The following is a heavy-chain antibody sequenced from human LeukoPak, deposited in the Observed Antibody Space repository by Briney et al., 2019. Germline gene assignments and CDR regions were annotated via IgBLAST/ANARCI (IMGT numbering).Heavy chain of an antibody. CDR3: AKDPNGDYVGAFDS. J-gene: IGHJ3*02. CDR1: GFTFSDYY. CDR2: ISSNGTTV. D-gene: IGHD4-17*01. V-gene: IGHV3-11*01. Sequence: GGSLRLSCAASGFTFSDYYMSWIRQAPGKGLEWVSYISSNGTTVYYTDSVKGRFTITRDNAKNSVHLQMNSLRVEDTAVYYCAKDPNGDYVGAFDSWGQGTMVTVSS.